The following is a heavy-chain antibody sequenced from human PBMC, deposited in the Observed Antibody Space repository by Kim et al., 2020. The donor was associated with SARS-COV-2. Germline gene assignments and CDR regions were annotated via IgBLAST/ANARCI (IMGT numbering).Heavy chain of an antibody. V-gene: IGHV3-23*03. D-gene: IGHD3-3*01. CDR1: GFTFSSYA. CDR2: IYSGGSST. CDR3: AKSRAPYYDFWSDLYYFDY. Sequence: GGSLRLSCAASGFTFSSYAMSWVRQAPGKGLEWVSVIYSGGSSTYYADSVKGRFTISRDNSKNTLYLQMNSLRAEDTAVYYCAKSRAPYYDFWSDLYYFDYWGQGTLVTVSS. J-gene: IGHJ4*02.